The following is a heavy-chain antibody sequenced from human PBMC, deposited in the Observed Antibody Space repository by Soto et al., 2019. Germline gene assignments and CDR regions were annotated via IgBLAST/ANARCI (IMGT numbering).Heavy chain of an antibody. J-gene: IGHJ4*02. CDR3: VRDIR. CDR2: INSDGSRI. CDR1: GFTFSSQW. Sequence: EVQLVESGGGLVQPGGSLRLSCAASGFTFSSQWMYWVRQSPGKGPVWVSYINSDGSRIAYADSVKGRFTISRDNAKTTLYLQMNSLRVEDTAVYYCVRDIRWGRGTLVTVSS. V-gene: IGHV3-74*03.